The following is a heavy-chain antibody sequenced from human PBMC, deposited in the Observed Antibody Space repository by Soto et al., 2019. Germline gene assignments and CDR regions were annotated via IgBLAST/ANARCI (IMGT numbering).Heavy chain of an antibody. Sequence: QAQLQESGPGLVKPSETLSLTCTVSGGSISSYFWSWIRQPPGKGLEWIGHISDSGNTNYNPSLRRPVIISVDTSKHHLSLKLASVTAADTAVYYCARHYRTGWYGFDYWGQGTLVTVSS. J-gene: IGHJ4*02. CDR2: ISDSGNT. CDR3: ARHYRTGWYGFDY. CDR1: GGSISSYF. V-gene: IGHV4-59*08. D-gene: IGHD2-15*01.